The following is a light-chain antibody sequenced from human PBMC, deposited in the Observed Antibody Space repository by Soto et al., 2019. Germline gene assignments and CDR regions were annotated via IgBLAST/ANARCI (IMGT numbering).Light chain of an antibody. V-gene: IGKV4-1*01. Sequence: DFVMTQAPDSLAVSLGERATINCKSSQSVLYNSNNKNHLGWFQQKPGHPPKLLIYGASFRPSGVPDRFSGSGSGTDFTLTISSLQAEDVAVYYCQQYYSIPFTFGQGTKVDLK. J-gene: IGKJ2*01. CDR1: QSVLYNSNNKNH. CDR2: GAS. CDR3: QQYYSIPFT.